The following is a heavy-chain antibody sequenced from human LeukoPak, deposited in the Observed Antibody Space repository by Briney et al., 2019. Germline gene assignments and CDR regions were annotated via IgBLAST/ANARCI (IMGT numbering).Heavy chain of an antibody. CDR3: AKESEYQLLHNWFDP. J-gene: IGHJ5*02. Sequence: QSGGSLRLSCAASGSTFSSYAMSWVRQAPGKGLEWVSAISGSGGSTYYADSVKGRFTISRDNSKNTLYLQMNSLRAEDTAVYYCAKESEYQLLHNWFDPWGQGTLVTVSS. CDR1: GSTFSSYA. CDR2: ISGSGGST. D-gene: IGHD2-2*01. V-gene: IGHV3-23*01.